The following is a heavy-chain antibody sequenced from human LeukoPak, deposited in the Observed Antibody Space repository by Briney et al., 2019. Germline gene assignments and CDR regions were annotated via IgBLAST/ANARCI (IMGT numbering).Heavy chain of an antibody. J-gene: IGHJ4*02. CDR3: ANSSIFYDSSGYYVGEKYYFDY. CDR1: EFTFSSYG. D-gene: IGHD3-22*01. CDR2: ISASGTST. V-gene: IGHV3-23*01. Sequence: GGSLRLSCAASEFTFSSYGMSWVRQAPGKGLEWVSAISASGTSTYYADSVKGRFTVSRDNSKNTLYLQMNSLSAEDTAVYYCANSSIFYDSSGYYVGEKYYFDYWGQGTLVTVSS.